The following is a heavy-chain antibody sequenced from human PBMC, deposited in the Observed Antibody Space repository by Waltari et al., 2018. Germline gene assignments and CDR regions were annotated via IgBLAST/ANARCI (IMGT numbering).Heavy chain of an antibody. CDR2: IYYSGST. CDR3: ARDRGSGSLPLDY. V-gene: IGHV4-59*01. Sequence: QVQLQESGPGLVKPSETLSLTCTVSGGSISSYYWSWIRQPPGKGLEWIGYIYYSGSTNYTPSLKSRVTISVDTSKNQFSLKLSSVTAADTAVYYCARDRGSGSLPLDYWGQGTLVTVSS. J-gene: IGHJ4*02. CDR1: GGSISSYY. D-gene: IGHD3-10*01.